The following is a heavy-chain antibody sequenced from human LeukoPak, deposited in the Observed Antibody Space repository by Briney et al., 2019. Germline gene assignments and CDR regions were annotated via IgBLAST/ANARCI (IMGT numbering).Heavy chain of an antibody. CDR3: ASLRGLGGDDAFDI. V-gene: IGHV5-51*01. CDR1: GYSFTTYW. Sequence: GESLKISCKGSGYSFTTYWIGWVRQMPGKGLEWMGIIYPGDSETRYSPSFQGQVTISADKSISTAYLQWSSLKASDTAMYHCASLRGLGGDDAFDIWGQGTMVIVSS. CDR2: IYPGDSET. D-gene: IGHD3/OR15-3a*01. J-gene: IGHJ3*02.